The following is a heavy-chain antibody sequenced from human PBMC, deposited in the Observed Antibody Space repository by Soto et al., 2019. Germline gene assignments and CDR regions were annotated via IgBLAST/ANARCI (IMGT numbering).Heavy chain of an antibody. CDR3: ERDGVGGTAFCGYLHY. CDR1: GFTFSGYG. V-gene: IGHV3-33*01. CDR2: IRYDGSNI. J-gene: IGHJ4*02. Sequence: QVQLVESGGGVVQPGRSLRLSCVASGFTFSGYGMHWVRQAPGKGLEWVAIIRYDGSNIYYADSVRGRFAISRDNSKKTLFLELDSLCAEDTAVYYCERDGVGGTAFCGYLHYCGQGGLVTVSS. D-gene: IGHD1-1*01.